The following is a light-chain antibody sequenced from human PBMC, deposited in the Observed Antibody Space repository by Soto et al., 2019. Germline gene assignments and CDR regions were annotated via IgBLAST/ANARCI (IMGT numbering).Light chain of an antibody. J-gene: IGKJ1*01. CDR3: QQSSTSLWA. CDR2: DAS. Sequence: DIQMTQSPSTLSASVGDRVTITCRASQSISSWLAWYQQKPGKAPKVLIYDASSLESGVPSRFSGGGSGTEFNLTSSSLHPEDIGTYYCQQSSTSLWAFGQGTKVDIK. V-gene: IGKV1-5*01. CDR1: QSISSW.